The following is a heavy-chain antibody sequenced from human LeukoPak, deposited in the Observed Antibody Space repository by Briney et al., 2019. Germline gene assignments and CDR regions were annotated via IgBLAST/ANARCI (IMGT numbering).Heavy chain of an antibody. J-gene: IGHJ5*02. CDR1: VYTCTIYY. CDR3: ARGKHIVVVTAPNWFDP. D-gene: IGHD2-21*02. V-gene: IGHV1-46*01. Sequence: GASETLSLTSSVYTCTIYYMHWVRQSLRQGPEWMGIINPSGGCTSYAQKFQGRVTMTRDTSTSTVYMELSSLRSEDTAVYYCARGKHIVVVTAPNWFDPWGQGTLVTVSS. CDR2: INPSGGCT.